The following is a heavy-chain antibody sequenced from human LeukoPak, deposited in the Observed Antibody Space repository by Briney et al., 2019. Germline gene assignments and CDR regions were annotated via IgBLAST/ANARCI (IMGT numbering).Heavy chain of an antibody. D-gene: IGHD6-19*01. CDR2: ISGYTGNT. V-gene: IGHV1-18*01. Sequence: GASVKVSCKASGYTFTSYGISWVRQAPGQGLEWMGWISGYTGNTNYAQKLQGRVTMTTDTSTSTAYMELRSLRSDDTAVYYCARVLIRSIAVAGAEYFQHWGQGTLVTVSS. CDR1: GYTFTSYG. CDR3: ARVLIRSIAVAGAEYFQH. J-gene: IGHJ1*01.